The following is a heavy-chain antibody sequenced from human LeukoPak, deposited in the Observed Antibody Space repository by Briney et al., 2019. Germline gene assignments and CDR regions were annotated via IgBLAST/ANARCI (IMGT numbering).Heavy chain of an antibody. Sequence: ASVKVSCKASGYTFTSYGISWVRQAPGQGLEWMGWISAYTGNTNYAQKLQGRVTMTTDTSTSTAYMELGSLRSDDTAVYYCARDIPDYGEGTYYHFYAMGVWGQGTTVTVSS. CDR2: ISAYTGNT. CDR1: GYTFTSYG. J-gene: IGHJ6*02. CDR3: ARDIPDYGEGTYYHFYAMGV. D-gene: IGHD4-17*01. V-gene: IGHV1-18*01.